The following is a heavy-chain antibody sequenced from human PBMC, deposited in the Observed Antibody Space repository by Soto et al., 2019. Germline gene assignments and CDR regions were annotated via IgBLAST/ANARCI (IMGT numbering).Heavy chain of an antibody. CDR3: AKDNDSSGYYYFDY. Sequence: EVQLVESGGGLVQPGRSLRLSCAASGFTFDDYAMHWVRQAPGKGLEWVSGISWNSGSIGYADSVKGRFTISRDNAKNSLYLQMNSLRAEDTALYYCAKDNDSSGYYYFDYWGREPWSPSPQ. CDR2: ISWNSGSI. J-gene: IGHJ4*02. V-gene: IGHV3-9*01. D-gene: IGHD3-22*01. CDR1: GFTFDDYA.